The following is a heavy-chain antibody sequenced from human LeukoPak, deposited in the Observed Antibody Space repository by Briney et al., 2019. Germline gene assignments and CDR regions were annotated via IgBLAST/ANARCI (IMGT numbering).Heavy chain of an antibody. CDR3: ARTDYDILTGYYFDY. D-gene: IGHD3-9*01. CDR2: IHYSGST. CDR1: GGSISSSSEY. Sequence: SETLSLTCTVSGGSISSSSEYWGWIRQPPGKGLEWIGSIHYSGSTYHNPSLKSRVTISVDTSKNQFSLKLSSVTAADTAVYYCARTDYDILTGYYFDYWGQGTLVTVSS. V-gene: IGHV4-39*07. J-gene: IGHJ4*02.